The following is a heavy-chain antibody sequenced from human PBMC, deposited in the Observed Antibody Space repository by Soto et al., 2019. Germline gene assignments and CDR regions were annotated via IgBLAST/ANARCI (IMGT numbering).Heavy chain of an antibody. D-gene: IGHD6-6*01. CDR3: ARAPKVSGSSQTRPDF. CDR1: SGSFSGYY. CDR2: ISQSGNT. J-gene: IGHJ4*02. Sequence: SETLSLTSSIYSGSFSGYYWRWIHQPPGKGLEWIWEISQSGNTNYSPSLKSRVSISIDTSKKQFSLNLASVSAADTAVYYCARAPKVSGSSQTRPDFWGQGTLVTVSS. V-gene: IGHV4-34*01.